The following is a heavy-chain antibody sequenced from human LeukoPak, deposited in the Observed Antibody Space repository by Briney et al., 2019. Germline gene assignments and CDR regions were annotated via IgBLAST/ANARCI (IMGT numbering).Heavy chain of an antibody. Sequence: SETLSLTCTVSGASISNYHWSWVRQPAGKVLEWIGRIYISGSTNYNPSLKSRVTMSVDTSKNQFSLKLSSVTAADTAVYYCARDSGTPFDPWGQGTLVTVSS. CDR2: IYISGST. CDR3: ARDSGTPFDP. D-gene: IGHD1-1*01. V-gene: IGHV4-4*07. CDR1: GASISNYH. J-gene: IGHJ5*02.